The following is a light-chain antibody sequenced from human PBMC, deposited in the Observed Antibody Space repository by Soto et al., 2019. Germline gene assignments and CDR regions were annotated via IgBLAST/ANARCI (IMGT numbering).Light chain of an antibody. Sequence: DIVLTQSPGTLSLSPGERATLSCRASQNVRSGYLAWYQQKPGQAPRLLIYDASNRATGIPARFSGSGSGTEFTLTISRLEPEDFTVYYCHHYETFGQGTKV. J-gene: IGKJ1*01. V-gene: IGKV3-20*01. CDR3: HHYET. CDR2: DAS. CDR1: QNVRSGY.